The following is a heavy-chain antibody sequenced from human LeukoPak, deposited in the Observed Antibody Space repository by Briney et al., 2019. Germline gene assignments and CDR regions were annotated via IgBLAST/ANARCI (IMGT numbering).Heavy chain of an antibody. J-gene: IGHJ6*02. D-gene: IGHD4-17*01. CDR2: IYYSGST. V-gene: IGHV4-59*01. CDR3: ARGATVSPYYYYYGMDV. Sequence: SETLSLTCTVSGGSISSYYWSWLRQPPGKGLEWFGYIYYSGSTNYNPSLKSRVTISVHTSKNQFSLKLSSVTAADTAVYYCARGATVSPYYYYYGMDVWGQGTTVTVSS. CDR1: GGSISSYY.